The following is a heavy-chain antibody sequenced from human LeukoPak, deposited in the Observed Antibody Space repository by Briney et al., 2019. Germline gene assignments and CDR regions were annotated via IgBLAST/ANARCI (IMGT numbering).Heavy chain of an antibody. V-gene: IGHV3-30-3*01. Sequence: GGSLRLSCAASGFTFSSYAMHWVRQAPGKGLEWVAVISYDGSNKYYADSVKGRFTISRDNSKNTLHLQMNSLRAEDTAVYYCARASGETNWGQGTLVTVSS. J-gene: IGHJ4*02. CDR3: ARASGETN. D-gene: IGHD3-10*01. CDR1: GFTFSSYA. CDR2: ISYDGSNK.